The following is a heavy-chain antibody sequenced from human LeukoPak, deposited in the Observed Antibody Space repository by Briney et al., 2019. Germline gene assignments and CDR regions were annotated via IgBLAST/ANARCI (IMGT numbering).Heavy chain of an antibody. D-gene: IGHD1-26*01. V-gene: IGHV3-23*01. CDR2: ISGSGGST. Sequence: GGSLRLSCAASGFTFSSYAMSWVRQAPGKGPEWVSAISGSGGSTYYADSVKGRFTISRDNSKNTLYLQMNSLRAEDTAVYYCAKKEKELHASFDYWGQGTLVTVSS. CDR1: GFTFSSYA. J-gene: IGHJ4*02. CDR3: AKKEKELHASFDY.